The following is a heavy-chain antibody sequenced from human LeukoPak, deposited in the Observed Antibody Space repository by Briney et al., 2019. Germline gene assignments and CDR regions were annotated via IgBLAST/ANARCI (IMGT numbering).Heavy chain of an antibody. CDR1: GFTFSNAW. V-gene: IGHV3-15*01. D-gene: IGHD3-22*01. CDR2: IKSKTDGGTT. J-gene: IGHJ3*02. CDR3: TTDAGYYDSSGFLGDAFDI. Sequence: GGSLRLSCVASGFTFSNAWMNWVRQAPGKGLEWVGRIKSKTDGGTTDYAAPVKGRITISRDDSTNTLHLQMNSLKTEDTAVYYCTTDAGYYDSSGFLGDAFDIWGQGTMVTVSS.